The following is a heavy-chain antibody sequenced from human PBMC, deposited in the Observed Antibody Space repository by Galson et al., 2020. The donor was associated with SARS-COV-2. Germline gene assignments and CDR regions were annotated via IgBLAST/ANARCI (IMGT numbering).Heavy chain of an antibody. D-gene: IGHD2-15*01. J-gene: IGHJ4*02. CDR1: GGSFSGHY. V-gene: IGHV4-34*01. CDR2: INHSGST. CDR3: GRASRPPVVSVFIGGPNNFDY. Sequence: SQASETLSLTCAVYGGSFSGHYWNWIRQSPGKGLQWIGEINHSGSTDYISSLKGRVTMSVDRSKNQFSLRLRSVTAADTAVYYCGRASRPPVVSVFIGGPNNFDYWSQGTLVTVSS.